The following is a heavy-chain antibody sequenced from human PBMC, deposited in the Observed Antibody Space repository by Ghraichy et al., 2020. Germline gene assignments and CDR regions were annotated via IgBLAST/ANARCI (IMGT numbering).Heavy chain of an antibody. J-gene: IGHJ6*02. CDR2: INPNSGGT. D-gene: IGHD3-16*01. Sequence: VKVSCKASGYTFTGYYMHWVRQAPGQGLEWMEWINPNSGGTNYAQKFQGRVTMTRDTSISTAYMELSRLRSDDTAVYYCARDLPPRSYYYYYYGMDVWGQGTTVTVSS. CDR1: GYTFTGYY. V-gene: IGHV1-2*02. CDR3: ARDLPPRSYYYYYYGMDV.